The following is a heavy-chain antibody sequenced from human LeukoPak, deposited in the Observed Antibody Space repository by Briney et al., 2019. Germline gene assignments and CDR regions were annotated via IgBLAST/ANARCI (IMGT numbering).Heavy chain of an antibody. CDR2: IKQDGSEK. D-gene: IGHD6-13*01. V-gene: IGHV3-7*01. CDR3: ARDPPIAAAGTSGLDY. J-gene: IGHJ4*02. CDR1: GFTFSSYW. Sequence: PGGSLRLSCAASGFTFSSYWISWVRQAPGKGLEWVANIKQDGSEKYYVDSVKGRFTISRDNAKNSLYLQMNSLRAEDTAVYYCARDPPIAAAGTSGLDYWGQGTLVTVSS.